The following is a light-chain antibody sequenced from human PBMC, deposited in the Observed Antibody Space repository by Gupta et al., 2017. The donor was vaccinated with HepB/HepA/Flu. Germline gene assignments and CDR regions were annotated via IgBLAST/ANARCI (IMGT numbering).Light chain of an antibody. J-gene: IGKJ3*01. V-gene: IGKV1-12*01. CDR1: QGIRSW. CDR2: AAS. CDR3: QQDNSFPT. Sequence: DIQMTQSPSSVSASVGDRVTSTCRASQGIRSWLAWYQQKPGKAPKLLIFAASTLQSGVPSRFSGSGSGTDFTLTSSSLQPEDFANYYWQQDNSFPTFGHGTKVDMK.